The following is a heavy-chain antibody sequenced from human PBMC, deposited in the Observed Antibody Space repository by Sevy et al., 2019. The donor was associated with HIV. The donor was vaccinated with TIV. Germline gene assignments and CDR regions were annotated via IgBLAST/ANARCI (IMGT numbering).Heavy chain of an antibody. CDR2: TYYRSKWSS. V-gene: IGHV6-1*01. CDR3: ARSATGLSAGKFDS. J-gene: IGHJ4*02. D-gene: IGHD1-1*01. CDR1: GDSISSNSAI. Sequence: SQTVSLTCDISGDSISSNSAIWIWIRQSPSRGLEWLGRTYYRSKWSSDSAVSVKGRLTVSPDTSKNQFSLRLNFVTPEDTALYFCARSATGLSAGKFDSWGQGTMVTVSS.